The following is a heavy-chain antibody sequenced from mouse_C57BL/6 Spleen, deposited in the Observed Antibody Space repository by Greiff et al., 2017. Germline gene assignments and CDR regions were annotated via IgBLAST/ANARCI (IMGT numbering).Heavy chain of an antibody. J-gene: IGHJ4*01. CDR1: GYTFTSYW. CDR3: ARGDGYYNAMDY. CDR2: IYPSDSET. V-gene: IGHV1-61*01. Sequence: QVQLQQPGAELVRPGSSVKLSCKASGYTFTSYWMDWVKQRPGQGLEWIGNIYPSDSETHYNQKFKDKATLTVDKSSSTAYMQLSSLTSEDSAVYYCARGDGYYNAMDYWGQGTSVTVSS. D-gene: IGHD2-3*01.